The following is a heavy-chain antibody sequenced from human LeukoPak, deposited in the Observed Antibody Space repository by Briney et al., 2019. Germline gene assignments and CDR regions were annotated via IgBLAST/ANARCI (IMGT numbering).Heavy chain of an antibody. D-gene: IGHD5-18*01. V-gene: IGHV3-66*01. CDR1: GFTVSSNY. CDR2: IYSGGST. Sequence: PSGGSLRLSCAASGFTVSSNYMSWVRQAPGKGLEWVSVIYSGGSTYYADSVKGRFTTSRDNSKNTLYLQMNSLRAEDTAVYYCARERTAMVLGMDVWGQGTTVTVSS. CDR3: ARERTAMVLGMDV. J-gene: IGHJ6*02.